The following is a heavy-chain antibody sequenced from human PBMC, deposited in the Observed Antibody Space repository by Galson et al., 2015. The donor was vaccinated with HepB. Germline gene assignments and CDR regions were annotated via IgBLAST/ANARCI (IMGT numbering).Heavy chain of an antibody. Sequence: SLRLSCAASGFTFSSHYMHWVRQAPGKGLVWVSRINYDGSDTIYADSVRGRFTISRDNAKNTLYLQMKSLRAEDTALYYCVRGGFGSGTDFWGQGTLVTVSS. D-gene: IGHD1-14*01. CDR1: GFTFSSHY. J-gene: IGHJ4*02. CDR3: VRGGFGSGTDF. CDR2: INYDGSDT. V-gene: IGHV3-74*01.